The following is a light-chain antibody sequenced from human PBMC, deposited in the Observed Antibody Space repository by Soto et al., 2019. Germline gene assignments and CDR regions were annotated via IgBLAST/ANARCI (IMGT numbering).Light chain of an antibody. V-gene: IGLV1-44*01. CDR1: SSNIGSNS. J-gene: IGLJ2*01. CDR3: AACDASLNAVV. CDR2: SSN. Sequence: QSVLTQPPSASGTPGQRVTISCSGSSSNIGSNSVNWYQQLPGTAPKLLMYSSNQRPSGVPDRFSGSKSGTSASLAISGLQSEDESDYYCAACDASLNAVVFVRGTKLTAL.